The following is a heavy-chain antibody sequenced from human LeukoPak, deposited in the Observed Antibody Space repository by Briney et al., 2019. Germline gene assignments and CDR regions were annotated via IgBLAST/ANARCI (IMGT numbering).Heavy chain of an antibody. CDR1: GFSLSGYW. CDR3: TRVQAGRCGLMDV. Sequence: PGGSLRLSCAASGFSLSGYWMHWVRQIPGKGLVWVARIGSDGSGTTYADPVKGRFTISRDNSKNTLYLQMNSLRDEDAAVYHCTRVQAGRCGLMDVWGQGTTVTVSS. V-gene: IGHV3-74*03. J-gene: IGHJ6*02. D-gene: IGHD1-26*01. CDR2: IGSDGSGT.